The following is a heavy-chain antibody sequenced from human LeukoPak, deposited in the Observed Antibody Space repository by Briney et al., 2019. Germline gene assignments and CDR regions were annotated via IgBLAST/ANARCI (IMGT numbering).Heavy chain of an antibody. J-gene: IGHJ4*02. CDR1: GFIFSSYS. Sequence: GGSLRLSCAASGFIFSSYSMNWVRQAPGKGLEWISYISATSATIYYADSVKGRFTISRDNAKNSLYLQMNSLRAEDTAVYYCARGPDTVWGPLWGQGTLVTVSS. CDR3: ARGPDTVWGPL. V-gene: IGHV3-48*01. CDR2: ISATSATI. D-gene: IGHD5-18*01.